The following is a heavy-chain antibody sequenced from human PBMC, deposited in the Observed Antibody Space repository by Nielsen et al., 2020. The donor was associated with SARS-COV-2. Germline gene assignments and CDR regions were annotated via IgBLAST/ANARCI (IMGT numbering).Heavy chain of an antibody. D-gene: IGHD6-13*01. Sequence: GSLRLSCTVSGGSISSSSYYWGWIRQPPGKGLEWIGSIYYSGSTYYNPSLKSRVTISVDTSKNQFSLKLSSVTAADTAVYYCARSATAAAGPYYFDYWGQGTLVTVSS. CDR1: GGSISSSSYY. J-gene: IGHJ4*02. V-gene: IGHV4-39*01. CDR3: ARSATAAAGPYYFDY. CDR2: IYYSGST.